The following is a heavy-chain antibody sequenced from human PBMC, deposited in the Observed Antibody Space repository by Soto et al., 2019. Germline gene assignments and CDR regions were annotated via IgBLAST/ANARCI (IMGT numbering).Heavy chain of an antibody. V-gene: IGHV4-59*01. CDR3: ARGYCSGGSCGLFDY. Sequence: TSETLSLTCTVSGGSISSYYWSWIRQPPGKGLEWIGYIYYSGSTNYNPSLKSRVTISVDTSKNQFSLKLSSVTAADTAVYYCARGYCSGGSCGLFDYWGQGTLVTVS. CDR2: IYYSGST. CDR1: GGSISSYY. D-gene: IGHD2-15*01. J-gene: IGHJ4*02.